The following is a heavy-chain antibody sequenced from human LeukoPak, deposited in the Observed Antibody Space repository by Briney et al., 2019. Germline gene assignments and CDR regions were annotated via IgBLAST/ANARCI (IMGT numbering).Heavy chain of an antibody. CDR3: AREGSPHIVVVTAINWFDP. CDR1: GASISSSSYY. CDR2: IYYSGST. Sequence: AETLSLTCTVSGASISSSSYYWGWFGQPPGKGLEWVGSIYYSGSTYYNPSLKSRVTISVDTYKNQFFLKLSSVTAADTAVYYCAREGSPHIVVVTAINWFDPWGQGPLVPVPS. D-gene: IGHD2-21*02. V-gene: IGHV4-39*07. J-gene: IGHJ5*02.